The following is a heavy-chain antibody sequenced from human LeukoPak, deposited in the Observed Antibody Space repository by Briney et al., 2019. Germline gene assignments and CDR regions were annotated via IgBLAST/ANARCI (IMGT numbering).Heavy chain of an antibody. V-gene: IGHV3-64*01. D-gene: IGHD1-26*01. J-gene: IGHJ3*02. CDR2: ISSNGVGT. CDR3: ARSRSYTGRFDAFDI. Sequence: GRSLRLSCAASGFTFSSYAMHWVRQAPGKGLEYVSAISSNGVGTYYANSVKGRFTISRDNSKNTLHLQMGSLRYEDMAVYYCARSRSYTGRFDAFDIWGQGTMVTVSS. CDR1: GFTFSSYA.